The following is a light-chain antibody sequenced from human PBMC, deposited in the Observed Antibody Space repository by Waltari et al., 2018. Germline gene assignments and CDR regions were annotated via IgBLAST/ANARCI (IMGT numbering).Light chain of an antibody. J-gene: IGKJ2*01. CDR1: QAISSSA. CDR3: HHYDTSMGST. CDR2: AAS. Sequence: EIVLTQSPATLSLSPGERATLSCRARQAISSSALTWYQHKPGQAPRLLIYAASSRAAGIPDRVSGGGSGTDFTLTVSRLEPEDFAVYFCHHYDTSMGSTFAQGTKLENK. V-gene: IGKV3-20*01.